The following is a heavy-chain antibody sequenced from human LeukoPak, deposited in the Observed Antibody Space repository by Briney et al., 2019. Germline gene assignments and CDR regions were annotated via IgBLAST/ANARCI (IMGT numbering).Heavy chain of an antibody. J-gene: IGHJ6*03. CDR3: ARRYSGSYGLYSHHSMDV. CDR2: INHSGTT. CDR1: GGSFSGYY. Sequence: PSETLSLTCAVYGGSFSGYYWSWIRQPPGKGLEWIGEINHSGTTNYNSSLKSRVTVSVDTSKNQFSLKLSSVTAADKAVYYCARRYSGSYGLYSHHSMDVWGKGTTVTISS. V-gene: IGHV4-34*01. D-gene: IGHD1-26*01.